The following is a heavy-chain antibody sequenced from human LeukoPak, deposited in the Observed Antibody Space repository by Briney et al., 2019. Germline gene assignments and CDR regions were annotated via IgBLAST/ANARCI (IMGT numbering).Heavy chain of an antibody. D-gene: IGHD7-27*01. J-gene: IGHJ4*02. Sequence: PSETLSLTCTVSGGSVTDYYWSWIRQSPGKGLEWIGYIYYTGTSYNPSLKSRVTISADTSKNQFSLKLISVAAADTAVYYCASRKLGNDYWGQGTLVTVSS. CDR2: IYYTGT. CDR3: ASRKLGNDY. CDR1: GGSVTDYY. V-gene: IGHV4-59*02.